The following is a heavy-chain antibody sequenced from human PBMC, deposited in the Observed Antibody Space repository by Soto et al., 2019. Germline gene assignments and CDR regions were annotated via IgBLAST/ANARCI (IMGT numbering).Heavy chain of an antibody. CDR3: ARGSMNYDFWSGYPRGNWFDP. Sequence: ASETLSLSCAVYGGSFSGYYWSWIRQPPGKGLEWIGEINHSGSTNYNPSLKSRVTISVDTSKNQFSLKLSSVTAADTAVYYCARGSMNYDFWSGYPRGNWFDPWGQGTLVTVS. J-gene: IGHJ5*02. V-gene: IGHV4-34*01. D-gene: IGHD3-3*01. CDR1: GGSFSGYY. CDR2: INHSGST.